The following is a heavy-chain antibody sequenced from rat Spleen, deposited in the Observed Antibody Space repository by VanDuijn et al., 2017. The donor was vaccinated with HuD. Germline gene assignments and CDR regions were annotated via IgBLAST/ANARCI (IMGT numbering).Heavy chain of an antibody. Sequence: EVQLVESDGGLVQPGRSLKLSCVASGFTFSDYYMAWVRQAPTKGLEWVASISYDGSSTYYRDSVKGRFTISRDNAKSTLYLQMESLRSEDTATYYCAKDDVYYGLPHWFAYWGQGTLVTVSS. V-gene: IGHV5-20*01. CDR3: AKDDVYYGLPHWFAY. CDR2: ISYDGSST. J-gene: IGHJ3*01. CDR1: GFTFSDYY. D-gene: IGHD1-6*01.